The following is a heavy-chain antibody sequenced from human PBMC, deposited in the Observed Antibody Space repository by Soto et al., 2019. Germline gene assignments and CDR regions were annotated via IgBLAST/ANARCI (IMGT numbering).Heavy chain of an antibody. CDR2: ISYDGSNK. CDR1: GFTFSSYA. Sequence: QVQLVESGGGVVQPGRSLRLSCAASGFTFSSYAMHWVRQAPGKELEWVAVISYDGSNKYYADSVKGRFTISRDNSKNTLYLQMNSLRAEDTAVYYCARDRDYTLKVAATDFYYYYGMDVWGQGTTVTVSS. J-gene: IGHJ6*02. CDR3: ARDRDYTLKVAATDFYYYYGMDV. V-gene: IGHV3-30-3*01. D-gene: IGHD2-15*01.